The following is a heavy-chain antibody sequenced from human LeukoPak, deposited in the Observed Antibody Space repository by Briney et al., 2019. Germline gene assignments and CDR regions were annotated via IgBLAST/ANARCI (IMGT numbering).Heavy chain of an antibody. J-gene: IGHJ5*02. CDR1: GFTFSGYG. CDR2: IWYDGSNK. Sequence: GGSLRLSCAASGFTFSGYGMHWVRQAPGKGLEWVAVIWYDGSNKYYADSVKGRFTISRDNSKNTLYLQMNSLRAEDTAVYYCARDRDTGSNWFDPWGQGTLVTVSS. CDR3: ARDRDTGSNWFDP. D-gene: IGHD4-17*01. V-gene: IGHV3-33*01.